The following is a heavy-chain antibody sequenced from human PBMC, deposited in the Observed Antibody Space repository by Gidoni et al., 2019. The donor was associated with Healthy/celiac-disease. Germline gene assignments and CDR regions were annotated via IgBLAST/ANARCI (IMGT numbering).Heavy chain of an antibody. D-gene: IGHD6-6*01. CDR2: ISFDVSNK. Sequence: QVQLVESGGGVVQPGRSMRLSWAASGSTFSSYAMHWVRQAPGKGLEWVAVISFDVSNKYYADSVKGRFTISRDNSKNTLYLQMNNLRAEDTAVYYCAREEYSSPNYYYYGMDVWGQGTTVTVSS. V-gene: IGHV3-30*01. CDR3: AREEYSSPNYYYYGMDV. CDR1: GSTFSSYA. J-gene: IGHJ6*02.